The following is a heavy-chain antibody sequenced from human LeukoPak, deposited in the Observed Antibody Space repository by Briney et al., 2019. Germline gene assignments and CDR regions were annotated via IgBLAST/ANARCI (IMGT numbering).Heavy chain of an antibody. Sequence: ASVKVSCKASGYTFTSYYMHWVRQAPGQGLEWMGWINPNSGDTNYAQKFQGRVTMTRDTSISTAYMELRSLRSDDTAMYYCARGIYRGSYSVSDYWGQGTLVTVSS. V-gene: IGHV1-2*02. CDR2: INPNSGDT. J-gene: IGHJ4*02. D-gene: IGHD1-26*01. CDR1: GYTFTSYY. CDR3: ARGIYRGSYSVSDY.